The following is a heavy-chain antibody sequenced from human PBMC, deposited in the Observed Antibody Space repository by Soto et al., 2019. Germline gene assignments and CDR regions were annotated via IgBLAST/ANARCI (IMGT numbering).Heavy chain of an antibody. CDR1: GGSISSYY. D-gene: IGHD3-22*01. J-gene: IGHJ4*02. V-gene: IGHV4-59*01. CDR2: IYYSGST. Sequence: SETLSLTCTVSGGSISSYYWSWIRQPPGKGLEWIGYIYYSGSTNYNPSLKSRVTISVDTSKNQFSLKLSSVTAADTAVYYCARGVAYYYDSSGYIFDYWGQGTLVTVSS. CDR3: ARGVAYYYDSSGYIFDY.